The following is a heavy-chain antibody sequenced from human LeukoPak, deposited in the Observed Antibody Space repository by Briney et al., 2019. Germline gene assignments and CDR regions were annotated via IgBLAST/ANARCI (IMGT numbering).Heavy chain of an antibody. J-gene: IGHJ3*02. CDR1: GGSFSGYY. Sequence: SETLSLTCAVYGGSFSGYYWSWIRQPPGKGLEWIGEINHSGSTNYNPSLKSRVTISVDTSKSQFSLKLSSVTAADTAVYYCARHPFSDGFDIWGQGTMVTVSS. CDR2: INHSGST. CDR3: ARHPFSDGFDI. V-gene: IGHV4-34*01.